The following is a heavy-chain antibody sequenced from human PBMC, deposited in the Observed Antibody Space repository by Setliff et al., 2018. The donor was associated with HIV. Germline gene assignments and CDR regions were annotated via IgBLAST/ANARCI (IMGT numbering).Heavy chain of an antibody. V-gene: IGHV4-59*01. CDR3: ARQITSVTTEKLVVNDAFDI. D-gene: IGHD3-22*01. J-gene: IGHJ3*02. CDR2: IFDSENT. Sequence: SETLSLTCSVSNDSITYYYWNWIRQPPGKGLEWIGNIFDSENTNYNPSLKSRVTMSVDTSKNQFSLKLSSVTATDTAVYYCARQITSVTTEKLVVNDAFDIWGQGIMVTVSS. CDR1: NDSITYYY.